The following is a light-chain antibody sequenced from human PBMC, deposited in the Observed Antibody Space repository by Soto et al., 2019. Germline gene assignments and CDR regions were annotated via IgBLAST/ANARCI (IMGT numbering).Light chain of an antibody. CDR1: GSDVGGYDF. Sequence: HSALTQPPSASGSPGQSVTISCTGTGSDVGGYDFVSWYQHHPGKAPKLLIFEVSYRPSGVSSRFSGSKSGNTASLTISGLQAEDEADYYCNSYTRFSTYVFGTGTKVTVL. CDR2: EVS. J-gene: IGLJ1*01. CDR3: NSYTRFSTYV. V-gene: IGLV2-14*01.